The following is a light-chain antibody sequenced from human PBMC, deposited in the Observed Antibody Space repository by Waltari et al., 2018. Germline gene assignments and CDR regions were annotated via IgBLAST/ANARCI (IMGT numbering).Light chain of an antibody. CDR3: QMYVRLPVT. V-gene: IGKV3-20*01. Sequence: EIVLTQSPGTLALSPGERATLSCRASQSVGRALAWYQQKPGQAPRLLIYDASSRATGISDKFSGSGSGTDFSLTINRVEPEDFAVYFCQMYVRLPVTFGQGIKVEVK. CDR1: QSVGRA. J-gene: IGKJ1*01. CDR2: DAS.